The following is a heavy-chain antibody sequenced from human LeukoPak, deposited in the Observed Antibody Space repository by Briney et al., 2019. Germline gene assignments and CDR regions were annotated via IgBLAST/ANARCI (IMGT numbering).Heavy chain of an antibody. J-gene: IGHJ4*02. D-gene: IGHD3-22*01. Sequence: GGSLRLSCAASGFTFSSYAMSWVRQAPGKGLEWVASIKQDGSEKYYVDSVKGRFTISRDNAKNSLYLQMNSLRPEDTAMYYCTRGAEVSGYPVFQHWGQGALVTVSS. CDR1: GFTFSSYA. CDR2: IKQDGSEK. V-gene: IGHV3-7*03. CDR3: TRGAEVSGYPVFQH.